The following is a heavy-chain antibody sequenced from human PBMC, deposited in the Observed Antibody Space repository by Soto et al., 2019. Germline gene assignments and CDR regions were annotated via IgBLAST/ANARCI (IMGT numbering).Heavy chain of an antibody. CDR2: IYFTGST. V-gene: IGHV4-61*01. CDR3: TRGPPRVQWFDP. Sequence: SETLSLSCTVSGGAVSSGTYYWSWIRQPPGKGLEWIGHIYFTGSTNYNPSLKSRVTMSLDTSRNQFSLKLSSVTAADTAVYYCTRGPPRVQWFDPWGLGTLVTVSS. J-gene: IGHJ5*02. CDR1: GGAVSSGTYY.